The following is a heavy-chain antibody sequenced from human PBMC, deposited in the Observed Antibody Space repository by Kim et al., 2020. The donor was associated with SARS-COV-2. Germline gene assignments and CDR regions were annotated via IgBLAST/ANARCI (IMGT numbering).Heavy chain of an antibody. V-gene: IGHV3-48*03. Sequence: SVKGRFTISRDNAKNSLYLQMNSLRAEDTAVYYCARESYYYDSSGESGDIWGQGTMVTVSS. CDR3: ARESYYYDSSGESGDI. D-gene: IGHD3-22*01. J-gene: IGHJ3*02.